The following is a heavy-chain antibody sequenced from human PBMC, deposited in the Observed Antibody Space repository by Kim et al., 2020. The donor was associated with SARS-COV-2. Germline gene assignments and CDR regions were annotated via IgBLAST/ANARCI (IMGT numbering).Heavy chain of an antibody. J-gene: IGHJ6*02. V-gene: IGHV1-46*01. CDR3: ARGSGYSGYAGMDV. D-gene: IGHD5-12*01. Sequence: AQKFQGRVTMTRDTSTSTVYMELSSLRSEDTAVYYCARGSGYSGYAGMDVWGQGTTVTVSS.